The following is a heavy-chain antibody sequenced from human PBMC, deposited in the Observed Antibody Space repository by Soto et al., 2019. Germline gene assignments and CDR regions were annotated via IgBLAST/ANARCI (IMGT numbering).Heavy chain of an antibody. Sequence: TLSLTCPVSRCPISSSNWWRLVRQPPGKGLEWIGYIYYSGSTNYNPSLKSRVTISVDTSKNQFSLKLSSVTAADTAVYYCARTDIVATIRFDPWGQGTLVPVSS. CDR1: RCPISSSNW. V-gene: IGHV4-4*02. D-gene: IGHD5-12*01. CDR3: ARTDIVATIRFDP. J-gene: IGHJ5*02. CDR2: IYYSGST.